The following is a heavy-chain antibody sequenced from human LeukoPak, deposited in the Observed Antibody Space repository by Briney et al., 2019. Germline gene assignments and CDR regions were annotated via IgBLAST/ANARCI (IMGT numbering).Heavy chain of an antibody. CDR3: AKDRLLRSYGSSYYFDY. D-gene: IGHD5-18*01. V-gene: IGHV3-33*06. CDR2: IWYDGSNK. CDR1: GFTFSSYG. Sequence: GRSLRLSCAASGFTFSSYGMHWVRQAPGKGLEWVAVIWYDGSNKYYADSVKGRFTIFRDNSKNTLYLQMNSLRAEDTAVYYCAKDRLLRSYGSSYYFDYWGQGTLVTVSS. J-gene: IGHJ4*02.